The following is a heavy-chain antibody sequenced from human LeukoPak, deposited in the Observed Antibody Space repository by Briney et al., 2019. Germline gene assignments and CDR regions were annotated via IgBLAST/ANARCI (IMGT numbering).Heavy chain of an antibody. Sequence: SETLSLTCTVSGVSISCTSYCWGWIRQPPGKGLEWIGSIYYSGRTYYNPSLKSRLTISVDTPKNQFSLKLSSVTAADTAVYYCAQSLGASTWFGNWFDPWGQGTLVTVSS. D-gene: IGHD3-10*01. J-gene: IGHJ5*02. CDR1: GVSISCTSYC. CDR2: IYYSGRT. CDR3: AQSLGASTWFGNWFDP. V-gene: IGHV4-39*01.